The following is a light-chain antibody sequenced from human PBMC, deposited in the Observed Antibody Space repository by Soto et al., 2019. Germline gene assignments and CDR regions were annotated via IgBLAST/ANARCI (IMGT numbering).Light chain of an antibody. CDR2: EVT. CDR3: SSYAASNNFYFV. J-gene: IGLJ3*02. Sequence: QSALTQPPSASGSPGQSVTISCTGTSSDVGGYNYVSWYQQYPGRAPKLMIYEVTKRPSGVPDRFSGYKSGNTASLTVSGLQAEDEADYDCSSYAASNNFYFVFGGGTKLTVL. CDR1: SSDVGGYNY. V-gene: IGLV2-8*01.